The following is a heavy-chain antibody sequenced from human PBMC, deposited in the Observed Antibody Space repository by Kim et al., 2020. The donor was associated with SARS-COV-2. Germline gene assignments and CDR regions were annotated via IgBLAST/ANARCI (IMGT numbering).Heavy chain of an antibody. V-gene: IGHV3-23*01. CDR3: AKSTPGDYVWGSYRPLAFDI. Sequence: GGSLRLSCAASGFTFSSYAMSWVRQAPGKGLEWVSAISGSGGSTYYADSVKGRFTISRDNSKNTLYLQMNSLRAEDTAVYYCAKSTPGDYVWGSYRPLAFDIWGQGTMVTVSS. D-gene: IGHD3-16*02. CDR2: ISGSGGST. CDR1: GFTFSSYA. J-gene: IGHJ3*02.